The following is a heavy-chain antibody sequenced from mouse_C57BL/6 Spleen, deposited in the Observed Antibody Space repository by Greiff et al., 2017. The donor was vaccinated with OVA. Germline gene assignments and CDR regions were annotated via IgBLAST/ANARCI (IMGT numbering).Heavy chain of an antibody. J-gene: IGHJ1*03. D-gene: IGHD2-3*01. Sequence: VQLQQPGAELVRPGSSVKLSCKASGYTFTSYWMHWVKQRPIQGLEWIGNIDPSDSETHYNQKFKDKATLTVDKSSSTAYMQLSSLTSEDSAVYYGARCDDGYWYFDVWGTGTTVTVSS. V-gene: IGHV1-52*01. CDR1: GYTFTSYW. CDR3: ARCDDGYWYFDV. CDR2: IDPSDSET.